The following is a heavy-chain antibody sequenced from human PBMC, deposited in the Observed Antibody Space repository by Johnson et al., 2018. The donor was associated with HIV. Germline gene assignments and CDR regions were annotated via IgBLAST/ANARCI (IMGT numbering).Heavy chain of an antibody. Sequence: QVQLVESGGGLVQPGGSLRLSCAASGFTVSSNYMSWVRQAPGKGLEWVAVISYDGSNKYYADSVKGRFTISRDNSKNKLYLQMNSLRAEDTAVYYCVSEIYRPRPSSSWYVGAFEIWGQGTMVTVSS. V-gene: IGHV3-30-3*01. J-gene: IGHJ3*02. D-gene: IGHD6-13*01. CDR2: ISYDGSNK. CDR1: GFTVSSNY. CDR3: VSEIYRPRPSSSWYVGAFEI.